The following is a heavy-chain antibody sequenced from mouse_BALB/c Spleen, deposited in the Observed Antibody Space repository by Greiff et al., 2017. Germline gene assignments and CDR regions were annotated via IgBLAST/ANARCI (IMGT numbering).Heavy chain of an antibody. Sequence: VQLQQSAAELARPGASVKMSCKASGYTFTSYTMHWVKQRPGQGLEWIGYINPSSGYTEYNQKFKDKTTLTADKSSSTAYMQLSSLTSEDSAVYYCARWTVATDYYAMDYWGQGTSVTVSS. CDR3: ARWTVATDYYAMDY. CDR1: GYTFTSYT. CDR2: INPSSGYT. J-gene: IGHJ4*01. D-gene: IGHD1-1*02. V-gene: IGHV1-4*02.